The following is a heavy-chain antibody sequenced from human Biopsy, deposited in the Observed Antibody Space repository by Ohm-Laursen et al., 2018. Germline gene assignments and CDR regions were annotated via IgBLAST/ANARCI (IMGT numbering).Heavy chain of an antibody. V-gene: IGHV4-59*07. CDR3: ARLYRLDDYWNDDPPDAFDV. D-gene: IGHD3-3*01. J-gene: IGHJ3*01. Sequence: SDTLSLTCAVYGGSFSGYDWSWIRQPPGKGLEWIGNIYNDVSTKYNPSLRGRVTISVDTSKKQFSLKLSSVTAADTAVFFCARLYRLDDYWNDDPPDAFDVWGQGTMVTVSS. CDR2: IYNDVST. CDR1: GGSFSGYD.